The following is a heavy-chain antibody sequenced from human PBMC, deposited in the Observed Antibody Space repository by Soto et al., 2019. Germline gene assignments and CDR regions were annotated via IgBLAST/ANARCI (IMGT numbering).Heavy chain of an antibody. CDR3: ARYYSSSSGGYGMDV. D-gene: IGHD6-6*01. V-gene: IGHV3-21*01. CDR1: GFTFSSYS. J-gene: IGHJ6*02. Sequence: PGGSLRLSCAASGFTFSSYSMNWVRQAPGKGLEWVSSISSSSSYIYYADSVKGRFTISRDNAKNSLYLQMNSLRAEDTAVYYCARYYSSSSGGYGMDVWGQGTTVPSP. CDR2: ISSSSSYI.